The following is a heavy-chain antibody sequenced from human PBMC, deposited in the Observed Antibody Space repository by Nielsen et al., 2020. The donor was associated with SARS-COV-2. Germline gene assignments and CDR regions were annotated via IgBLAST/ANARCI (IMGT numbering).Heavy chain of an antibody. D-gene: IGHD2-2*01. CDR1: GYTFNTYW. V-gene: IGHV5-10-1*01. CDR3: ARYASEYYYYYYMDV. J-gene: IGHJ6*03. Sequence: KVSCKGSGYTFNTYWIAWVRQMPGKGLEWMGRIDPSDSYVDYSPSFQGHVAISADKSISTAYLQWSSLKASDTAMYYCARYASEYYYYYYMDVWGTGTTVTVPS. CDR2: IDPSDSYV.